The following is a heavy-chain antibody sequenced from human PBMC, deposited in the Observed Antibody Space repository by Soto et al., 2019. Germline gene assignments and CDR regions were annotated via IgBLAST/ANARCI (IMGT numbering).Heavy chain of an antibody. CDR1: GFTFSSYG. CDR2: IWYDGSNK. V-gene: IGHV3-33*01. CDR3: AREDYGSGSFDY. J-gene: IGHJ4*02. D-gene: IGHD3-10*01. Sequence: QVQLVESGGGVVQPGRSLRLSCAASGFTFSSYGMHWVRQAPGKGLEWVAVIWYDGSNKYYADSVKGRFTISRDNSKHTLYLQMNSLRDEDTAVYYCAREDYGSGSFDYWGQGTLVTVSS.